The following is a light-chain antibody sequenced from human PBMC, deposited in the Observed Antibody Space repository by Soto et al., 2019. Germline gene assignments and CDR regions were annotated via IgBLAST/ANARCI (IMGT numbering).Light chain of an antibody. CDR1: RDIGSA. CDR2: DAS. V-gene: IGKV1-13*02. J-gene: IGKJ5*01. CDR3: QQFHSYPVT. Sequence: ATQLTQSPSSLSAFVGDRVTITCRASRDIGSALAWYQQTPGEAPKLLIYDASSLQSGVPPRFSGSGSGTDFTLAISSLQPEDFATFYCQQFHSYPVTFGQGTRLEI.